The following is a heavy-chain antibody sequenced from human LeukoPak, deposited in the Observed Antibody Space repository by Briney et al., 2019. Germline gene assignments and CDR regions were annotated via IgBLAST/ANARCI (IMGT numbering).Heavy chain of an antibody. J-gene: IGHJ6*03. V-gene: IGHV3-23*01. CDR2: ISGSGGST. CDR3: ANENSSSWAFYYYYYMDV. D-gene: IGHD6-13*01. Sequence: GGSLRLSCAASGFTFSSYGMSWVRQAPGKGLEWVSAISGSGGSTYYADSVKGRFTVSRDNSKNTLYLQMNSLRAEDTAVYYCANENSSSWAFYYYYYMDVWGKGTTVTISS. CDR1: GFTFSSYG.